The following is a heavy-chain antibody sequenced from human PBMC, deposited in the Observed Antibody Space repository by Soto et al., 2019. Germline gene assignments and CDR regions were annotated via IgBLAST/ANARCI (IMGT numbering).Heavy chain of an antibody. Sequence: ASVKVSCKASGYTFTSYYMHWVRQAPGQGLEWMGIINPSGGSTSYAQKFQGRVTMTRDTSTSTVYMELSSLRSEDTAVCYCAREEGGYCSSTSCYSPRYYYYYGMDVWGQGTTVTVS. CDR1: GYTFTSYY. D-gene: IGHD2-2*02. CDR3: AREEGGYCSSTSCYSPRYYYYYGMDV. J-gene: IGHJ6*02. CDR2: INPSGGST. V-gene: IGHV1-46*01.